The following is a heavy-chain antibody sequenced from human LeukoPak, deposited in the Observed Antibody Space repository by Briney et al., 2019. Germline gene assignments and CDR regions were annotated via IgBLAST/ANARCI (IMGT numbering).Heavy chain of an antibody. J-gene: IGHJ4*02. CDR1: GGSISSYY. Sequence: PSETLSLTCTVSGGSISSYYWSWIRQPAGKGLEWIGRIYTSGSTNYNPSLKSRVTMSVDTSKNQFSLKLSSVTAADTAVYYCARQGPGSRWFKTPPPKTFDYWGQGTLVTVSS. D-gene: IGHD6-19*01. CDR2: IYTSGST. V-gene: IGHV4-4*07. CDR3: ARQGPGSRWFKTPPPKTFDY.